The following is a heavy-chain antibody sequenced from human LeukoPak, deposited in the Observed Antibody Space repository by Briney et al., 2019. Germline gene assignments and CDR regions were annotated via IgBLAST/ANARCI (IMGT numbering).Heavy chain of an antibody. CDR1: GFTFSSYG. J-gene: IGHJ4*02. V-gene: IGHV3-30*02. Sequence: PGGSLRLSCAASGFTFSSYGMHWVRQAPRKGLEWVAFIRYDGSNKYYADSVKGRFTISRDNSKNTLYLQMNSLRAEDTAVYYCAKEDSSSWSIDYWGQGTLVTVSS. CDR2: IRYDGSNK. D-gene: IGHD6-13*01. CDR3: AKEDSSSWSIDY.